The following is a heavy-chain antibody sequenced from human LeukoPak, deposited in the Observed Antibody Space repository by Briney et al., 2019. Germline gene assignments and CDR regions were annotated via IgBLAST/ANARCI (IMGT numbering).Heavy chain of an antibody. CDR3: VKDSSSGSYFDY. V-gene: IGHV3-64D*06. CDR2: ISSNGGST. CDR1: GFTFSRYA. J-gene: IGHJ4*02. Sequence: GGSLRLSCSASGFTFSRYAMHWVRQAPGKGLECVSAISSNGGSTYYADSVKGRFTISRDNSRNTLHLQMSSLRVEDTAVYYCVKDSSSGSYFDYWGQGTLVTVSS. D-gene: IGHD3-10*01.